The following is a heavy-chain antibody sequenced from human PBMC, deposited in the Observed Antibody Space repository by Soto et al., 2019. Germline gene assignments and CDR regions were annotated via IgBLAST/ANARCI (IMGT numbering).Heavy chain of an antibody. D-gene: IGHD3-10*01. CDR3: ARHRRSYYGSGSLYYYAMDV. CDR1: GDSISTYY. CDR2: IYYSGTT. Sequence: SETLSLTCTVSGDSISTYYWSRIRQPPGKGLEWIGYIYYSGTTNYNPSLENRVTISVDTSKNQFSLKLSSLTAADTAVYYCARHRRSYYGSGSLYYYAMDVWGQGTTLTFSS. J-gene: IGHJ6*02. V-gene: IGHV4-59*08.